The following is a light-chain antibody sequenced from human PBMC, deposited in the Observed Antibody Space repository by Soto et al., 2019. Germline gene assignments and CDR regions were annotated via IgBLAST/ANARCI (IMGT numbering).Light chain of an antibody. CDR1: QSITSNY. V-gene: IGKV3-20*01. Sequence: EIVLTQSPGTLSLSPGERVTLSCRASQSITSNYLAWYQQKPGQAPRLLIYATSSRATGIPGRFSGCGSGTDFTLTISTLEPEESAVYYCQQYGKSNSPRYSFGQGTKLEIK. CDR3: QQYGKSNSPRYS. CDR2: ATS. J-gene: IGKJ2*03.